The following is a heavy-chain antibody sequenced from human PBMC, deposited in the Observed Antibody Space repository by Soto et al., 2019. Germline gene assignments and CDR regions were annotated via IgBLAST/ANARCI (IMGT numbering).Heavy chain of an antibody. D-gene: IGHD2-15*01. Sequence: QVQLQESGPGLVKPSETLSLTCTVSGGSVSSGNYYWSWIRHPPGKGLEWIGFIYYTGSSSYNPSLKSRVTMSTDKSNNQFSLKLTSVTAADTAVYYCASDVYCSGGSCSFDPWGQGTLVTVSS. V-gene: IGHV4-61*01. J-gene: IGHJ5*02. CDR1: GGSVSSGNYY. CDR3: ASDVYCSGGSCSFDP. CDR2: IYYTGSS.